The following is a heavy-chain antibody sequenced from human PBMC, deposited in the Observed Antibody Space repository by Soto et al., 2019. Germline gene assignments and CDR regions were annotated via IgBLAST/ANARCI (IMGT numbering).Heavy chain of an antibody. CDR3: ARDAEQYCSSTSCDYYYYMDV. D-gene: IGHD2-2*01. Sequence: GGSLRLSCAASGFTFSSYGMHWVRQAPGKGLEWVAVISYDGSNKYYADSVKGRFTISRDNSKNTLYLQMNSLRAEDTAVYYCARDAEQYCSSTSCDYYYYMDVWGKGTTVTVSS. CDR1: GFTFSSYG. CDR2: ISYDGSNK. J-gene: IGHJ6*03. V-gene: IGHV3-30*03.